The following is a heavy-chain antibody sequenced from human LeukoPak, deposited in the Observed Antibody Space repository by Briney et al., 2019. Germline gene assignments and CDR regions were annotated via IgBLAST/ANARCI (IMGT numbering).Heavy chain of an antibody. Sequence: SETLSLTCIVSGGSISSYYWNWIRQPPGKGLEWIGYIYYSGSTNYNPSLKSRVTISVDTSKNQFSLKLSSVTAADTAVYYCARAGRGGYNQVDYWGQGTLVTVSS. D-gene: IGHD5-24*01. CDR2: IYYSGST. J-gene: IGHJ4*02. CDR1: GGSISSYY. CDR3: ARAGRGGYNQVDY. V-gene: IGHV4-59*01.